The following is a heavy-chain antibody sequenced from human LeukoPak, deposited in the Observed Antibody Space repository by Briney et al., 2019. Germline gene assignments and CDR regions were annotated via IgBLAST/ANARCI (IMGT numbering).Heavy chain of an antibody. Sequence: SETLSLTCTVSGGSISSSSYYWGWIRQPPGKGLEWIGSIYYSGSTYYNPSLKSRVTISVDTSKNQFSLKLSSVTAADTAVYYCARHNTAMVLYYFDYWGQGTLVTVSS. CDR1: GGSISSSSYY. D-gene: IGHD5-18*01. CDR3: ARHNTAMVLYYFDY. J-gene: IGHJ4*02. CDR2: IYYSGST. V-gene: IGHV4-39*01.